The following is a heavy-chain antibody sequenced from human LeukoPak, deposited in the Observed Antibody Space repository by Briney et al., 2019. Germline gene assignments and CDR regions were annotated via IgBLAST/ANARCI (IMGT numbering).Heavy chain of an antibody. Sequence: GASVMLSCKASGYTFTGYYMHWVRQAPGQGLEWMGWINPNSGGTNYAQKFQGRVKMTRDTSISTAYMELSRLRSDDTAVYYCARVITMVRGVFPYYFDYWGQ. D-gene: IGHD3-10*01. CDR3: ARVITMVRGVFPYYFDY. V-gene: IGHV1-2*02. CDR2: INPNSGGT. CDR1: GYTFTGYY. J-gene: IGHJ4*02.